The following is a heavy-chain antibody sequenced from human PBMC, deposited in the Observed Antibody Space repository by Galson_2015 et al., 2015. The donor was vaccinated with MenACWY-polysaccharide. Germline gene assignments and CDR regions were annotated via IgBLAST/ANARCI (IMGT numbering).Heavy chain of an antibody. D-gene: IGHD5-12*01. CDR2: IDRNGGT. CDR1: GGPFSGYY. Sequence: TLSLTCAVYGGPFSGYYWTWIRQTPGKGLEWIGQIDRNGGTDYNPSLKGRVTMSVDKSKRHFSLRLSSVTAADTATYYCTRGLVGYGNNVCNRSSLDACGLGTLVIVSS. V-gene: IGHV4-34*01. CDR3: TRGLVGYGNNVCNRSSLDA. J-gene: IGHJ5*02.